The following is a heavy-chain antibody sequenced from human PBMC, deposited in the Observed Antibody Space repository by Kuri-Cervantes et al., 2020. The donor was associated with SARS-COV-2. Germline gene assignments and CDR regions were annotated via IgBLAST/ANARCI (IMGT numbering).Heavy chain of an antibody. J-gene: IGHJ6*02. CDR3: ARLRWDSGYYYGMDV. Sequence: GSLRLSCTVSGGSISSSSYYWGWIRQPPGKGLKWIGSIYYRGSTYYNPCLKSRVTISVDTSKNQFSLKLSSVTAADTAVYYCARLRWDSGYYYGMDVWGQGTTVTVSS. CDR1: GGSISSSSYY. CDR2: IYYRGST. V-gene: IGHV4-39*01. D-gene: IGHD4-23*01.